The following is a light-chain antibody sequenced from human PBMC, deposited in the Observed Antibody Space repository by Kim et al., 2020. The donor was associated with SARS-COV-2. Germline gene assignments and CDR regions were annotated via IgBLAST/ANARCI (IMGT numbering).Light chain of an antibody. J-gene: IGLJ1*01. CDR2: QDS. CDR3: QAWDSNNYV. Sequence: SYELTQPPSVSVSPGHTASITCSGDKLGDKYACWYQQKPGQSPVLVIYQDSKRPSGIPERFSGSNSGNTATLTISGTQAMDEADYYCQAWDSNNYVFGTGTKVTVL. CDR1: KLGDKY. V-gene: IGLV3-1*01.